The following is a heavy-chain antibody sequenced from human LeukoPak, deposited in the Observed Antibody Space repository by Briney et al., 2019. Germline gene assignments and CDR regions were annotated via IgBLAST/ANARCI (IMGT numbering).Heavy chain of an antibody. J-gene: IGHJ4*02. D-gene: IGHD3-22*01. V-gene: IGHV1-3*01. CDR1: GYTFTSYA. CDR2: INAGNGNT. CDR3: ARHYYDSSGYSDYFDY. Sequence: GASVTVSCTASGYTFTSYAMHWVRQAPGQRLEWMGWINAGNGNTKYSQKFQGRVNSTRDTSASTAQMELSSLRSEDTAVYYGARHYYDSSGYSDYFDYWGQGTLVTVSS.